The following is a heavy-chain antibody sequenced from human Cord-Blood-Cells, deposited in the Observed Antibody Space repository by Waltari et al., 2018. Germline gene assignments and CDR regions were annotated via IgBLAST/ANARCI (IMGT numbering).Heavy chain of an antibody. CDR1: GFTFDDYA. J-gene: IGHJ3*02. CDR3: AKAPGQLVPFDAFDI. Sequence: EVQLVESGGGLVQPGRSLRLSCAASGFTFDDYAMHWVRQAPGKGLEWVSGISWNSGSIGYADSVKGRFTISRDNAKNSLYLQMNSLRAEDTALYYCAKAPGQLVPFDAFDIWGQGTMVTVSS. CDR2: ISWNSGSI. V-gene: IGHV3-9*01. D-gene: IGHD6-6*01.